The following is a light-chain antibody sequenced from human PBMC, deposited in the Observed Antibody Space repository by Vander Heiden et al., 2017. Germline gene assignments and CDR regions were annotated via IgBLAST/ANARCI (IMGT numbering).Light chain of an antibody. Sequence: DIPMSQSPSTLSASVGDRVTITCRASQSISSWLAWYQQKPGKAPKLLIYKASSLESGVPSRFSGSGSGTEFTLTISSLQPDDFATYYCLQDYSYSWTFGQGTKVEIK. J-gene: IGKJ1*01. V-gene: IGKV1-5*03. CDR3: LQDYSYSWT. CDR1: QSISSW. CDR2: KAS.